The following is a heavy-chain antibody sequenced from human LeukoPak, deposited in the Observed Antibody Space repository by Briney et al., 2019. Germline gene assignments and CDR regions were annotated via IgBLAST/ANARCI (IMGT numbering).Heavy chain of an antibody. J-gene: IGHJ3*02. D-gene: IGHD3-22*01. CDR3: ARVAYYYDSSGYYYVGAFDI. V-gene: IGHV4-61*02. CDR1: GGSISSGSYY. CDR2: IYTSGST. Sequence: SQTLSLTCTVSGGSISSGSYYWSWIRQPAGKGLEWIGRIYTSGSTNYNPSLKSRVTISVDTSKNQFSLKLSSVTAADTAVYYCARVAYYYDSSGYYYVGAFDIWGQGTMVTVSS.